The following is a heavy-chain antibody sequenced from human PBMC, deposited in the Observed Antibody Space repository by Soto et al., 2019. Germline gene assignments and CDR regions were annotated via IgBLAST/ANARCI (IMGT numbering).Heavy chain of an antibody. D-gene: IGHD3-3*01. CDR2: TNPGGGGA. Sequence: ASVKVSCKASGYTFTNYYIHWVRQAPGQGLEGMGMTNPGGGGATYAQKYAQKFQGRVTMTRDTSTSTVYMELSSLRSEDTSMYYCARGGWIFGVADYYGMDVWGQGTTVTVSS. J-gene: IGHJ6*02. V-gene: IGHV1-46*01. CDR1: GYTFTNYY. CDR3: ARGGWIFGVADYYGMDV.